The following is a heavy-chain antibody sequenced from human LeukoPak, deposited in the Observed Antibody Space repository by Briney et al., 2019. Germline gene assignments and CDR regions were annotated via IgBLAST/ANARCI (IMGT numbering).Heavy chain of an antibody. V-gene: IGHV1-2*06. J-gene: IGHJ5*02. CDR2: INPNSGVT. D-gene: IGHD2-21*02. CDR3: ARSGDADCSDDRRAWFDH. CDR1: RYTFTGYY. Sequence: ASVKVSCKASRYTFTGYYMHWVRQAPGQGLEWMGRINPNSGVTDYAQKFQGRVTMTRDTSISTAYMELSRLRSDDTAVYCCARSGDADCSDDRRAWFDHWGQGTLVTVSS.